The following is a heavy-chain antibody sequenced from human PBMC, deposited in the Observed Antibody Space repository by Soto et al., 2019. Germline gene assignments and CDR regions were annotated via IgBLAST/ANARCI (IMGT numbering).Heavy chain of an antibody. CDR3: AGGTGWLIDY. V-gene: IGHV3-7*04. J-gene: IGHJ4*02. Sequence: EVQLMESGGGLVQPGGSLRLSCAGSGFTFSSYWMNWVRQAPGKGLEWVANIKQDGSEKYYVDSVKGRFSISRDNAQNSMXXXXXXXXAEDTAVYYCAGGTGWLIDYWGQGTLVTVSS. CDR2: IKQDGSEK. CDR1: GFTFSSYW. D-gene: IGHD6-19*01.